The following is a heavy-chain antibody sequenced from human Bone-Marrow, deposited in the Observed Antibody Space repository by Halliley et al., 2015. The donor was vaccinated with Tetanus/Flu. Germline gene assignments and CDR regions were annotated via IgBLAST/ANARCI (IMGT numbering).Heavy chain of an antibody. J-gene: IGHJ6*02. Sequence: WVSVNNPSGASTYYADSVRGRFTISRDNSKNTLYLQMISLRADDTAVYYCAKETFGNGMDVWGPGTTVTVSS. D-gene: IGHD3-3*01. CDR2: NNPSGAST. CDR3: AKETFGNGMDV. V-gene: IGHV3-23*01.